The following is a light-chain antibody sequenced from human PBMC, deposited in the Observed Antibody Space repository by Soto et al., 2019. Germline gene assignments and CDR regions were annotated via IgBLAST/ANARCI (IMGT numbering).Light chain of an antibody. V-gene: IGLV2-14*01. CDR1: SSDVGGYNF. CDR3: SSYTSSSTLEVV. CDR2: EVS. Sequence: QSVLTQPASVSGSLGQSITISCPGTSSDVGGYNFVSWYQQHPGKAPKLTIYEVSNRPSGVSNRFSGSKSGNTASLTISGLLAEDEADYYCSSYTSSSTLEVVFGGGTKLTVL. J-gene: IGLJ2*01.